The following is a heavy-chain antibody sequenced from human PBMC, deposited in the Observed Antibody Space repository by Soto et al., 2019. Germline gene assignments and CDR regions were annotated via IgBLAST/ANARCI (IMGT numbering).Heavy chain of an antibody. J-gene: IGHJ6*03. D-gene: IGHD4-17*01. V-gene: IGHV1-69*13. CDR2: IIPIFGTA. CDR3: ATVYTVAWSTHNYYYMDV. Sequence: SVKVSCKASGGTFSSYAISWVRQAPGQGLEWMGGIIPIFGTANYAQKFQGRVTITADESTSTAYMELSSLSSEDTAVYYCATVYTVAWSTHNYYYMDVWGKATTVTVSS. CDR1: GGTFSSYA.